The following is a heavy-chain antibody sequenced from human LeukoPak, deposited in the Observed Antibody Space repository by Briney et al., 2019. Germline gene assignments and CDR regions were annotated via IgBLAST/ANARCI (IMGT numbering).Heavy chain of an antibody. Sequence: ASVKDSCKASGYTFSSKNVHWVRQAPGQGREWMGIINPSGGSTNFPQKFQGRVTMSRDTSTSTVYMELSNLRSEDTAVYYCASWPGEAHNSLWSGPFDHWGQGTLVTVSS. CDR1: GYTFSSKN. V-gene: IGHV1-46*01. D-gene: IGHD3-3*01. J-gene: IGHJ4*02. CDR3: ASWPGEAHNSLWSGPFDH. CDR2: INPSGGST.